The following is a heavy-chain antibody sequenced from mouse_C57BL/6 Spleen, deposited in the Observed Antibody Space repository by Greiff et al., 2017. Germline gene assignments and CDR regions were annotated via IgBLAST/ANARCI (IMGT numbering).Heavy chain of an antibody. Sequence: VQLQQPGPELVKPGASVKISCKASGYSFTDYNMNWVKQSNGKSLEWIGVINPNYGTTSYNQKFKGKATLTVDESSSTAYMQLNSLTSEVSAVYYGGRDQGKWDFDYWGQGTTLTVSS. CDR1: GYSFTDYN. CDR2: INPNYGTT. CDR3: GRDQGKWDFDY. V-gene: IGHV1-39*01. J-gene: IGHJ2*01. D-gene: IGHD1-3*01.